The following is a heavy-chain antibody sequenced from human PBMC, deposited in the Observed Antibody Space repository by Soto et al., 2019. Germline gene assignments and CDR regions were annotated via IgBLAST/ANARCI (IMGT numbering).Heavy chain of an antibody. CDR2: TTAFSGNA. CDR1: GYIFTSYG. D-gene: IGHD4-17*01. V-gene: IGHV1-18*01. CDR3: ARLMTIVTTNYFDY. J-gene: IGHJ4*02. Sequence: QVELVQSGSEVKKPGASVKVSCKASGYIFTSYGISWLRQAPGQGLEWLGGTTAFSGNAIYAQRFQGRVTMTTDTATSTADMEMRSLRSDDTAVYYCARLMTIVTTNYFDYWGQGTLVSVSS.